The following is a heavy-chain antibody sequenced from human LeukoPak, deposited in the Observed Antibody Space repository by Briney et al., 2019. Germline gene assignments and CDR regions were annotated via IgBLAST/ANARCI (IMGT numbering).Heavy chain of an antibody. CDR1: GFNFSSYS. CDR2: ISSGSTYI. J-gene: IGHJ4*02. V-gene: IGHV3-21*01. CDR3: ARDRAVVPAANFDY. D-gene: IGHD2-2*01. Sequence: GGSLRLSCAASGFNFSSYSMNCVRQAPGEGLEWVASISSGSTYIYYADTVKGRFTISRDNAKYSLYLRMNSLRAEDTAVYYCARDRAVVPAANFDYWGQGTLVTVSS.